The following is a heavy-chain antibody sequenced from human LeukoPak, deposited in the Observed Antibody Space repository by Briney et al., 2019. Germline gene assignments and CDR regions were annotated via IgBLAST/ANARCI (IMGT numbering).Heavy chain of an antibody. V-gene: IGHV3-30*04. Sequence: GGSLRLSCAASGFTFSSYAMHWVRQAPGKGLEWVAVISYDGSNKYYADSVKGRFTISRDNSKNTLYLQMNSLRAEDTAVYYCARDSPYSQQQLAYYSDYWGQGTLVTVSS. CDR2: ISYDGSNK. D-gene: IGHD6-13*01. CDR3: ARDSPYSQQQLAYYSDY. CDR1: GFTFSSYA. J-gene: IGHJ4*02.